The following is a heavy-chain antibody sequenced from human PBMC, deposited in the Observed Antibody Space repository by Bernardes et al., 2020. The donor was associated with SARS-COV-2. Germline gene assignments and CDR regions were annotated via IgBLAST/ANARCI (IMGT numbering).Heavy chain of an antibody. CDR3: ARVEESKYSSGWYHYYYGMDV. CDR1: GFTFSSYS. D-gene: IGHD6-19*01. V-gene: IGHV3-21*01. Sequence: AGSLILSCAASGFTFSSYSMNWVRQAPGKGLEWVSSISSSSSYIYYADSVKGRFTISRDNAKNSLYLQMNSLRAEDTAVYYFARVEESKYSSGWYHYYYGMDVWGQGTTVTVSS. CDR2: ISSSSSYI. J-gene: IGHJ6*02.